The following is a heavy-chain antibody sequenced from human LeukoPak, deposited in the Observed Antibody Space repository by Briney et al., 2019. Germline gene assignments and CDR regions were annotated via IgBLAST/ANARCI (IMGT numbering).Heavy chain of an antibody. CDR1: GYTFTSYG. D-gene: IGHD2-15*01. Sequence: ASVKVSCKASGYTFTSYGISWVRQAPGQGLEWMGWISAYNGNTNYAQKLQGRVTMTTDTSTSTAYMELRSLRSDDTAVYYCASAYCSGGSCYAFDYWGQGTLSPSPQ. J-gene: IGHJ4*02. V-gene: IGHV1-18*01. CDR2: ISAYNGNT. CDR3: ASAYCSGGSCYAFDY.